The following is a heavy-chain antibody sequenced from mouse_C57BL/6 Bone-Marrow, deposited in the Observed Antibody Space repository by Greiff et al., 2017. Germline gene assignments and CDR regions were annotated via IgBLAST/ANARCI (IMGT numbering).Heavy chain of an antibody. Sequence: VQLQQPGAELVKPGASVKMSCKASGYSFTSYYITWVKQSPGKSLEWIGDIYPGSGSTTYNEKFKTKATLTVDKSSSTAYMQLSSLTSEDSAVXYCDRGGEIYYTCGVLLAMAYWGQGTSVTVSS. CDR2: IYPGSGST. J-gene: IGHJ4*01. D-gene: IGHD2-1*01. CDR1: GYSFTSYY. V-gene: IGHV1-55*01. CDR3: DRGGEIYYTCGVLLAMAY.